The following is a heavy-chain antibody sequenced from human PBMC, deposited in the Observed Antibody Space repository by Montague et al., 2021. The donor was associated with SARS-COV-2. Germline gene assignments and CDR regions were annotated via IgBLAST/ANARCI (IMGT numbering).Heavy chain of an antibody. J-gene: IGHJ3*02. CDR3: ASSGITLTGLDAFDS. CDR1: GDSVVGLRRR. D-gene: IGHD3-9*01. V-gene: IGHV6-1*01. CDR2: PLRKKKRDS. Sequence: CAISGDSVVGLRRRSEEHRPEPQSHNHRVCRPLRKKKRDSDYAESVKRRLVITPDTSKNQVSLQLSSVIPEDTAVYFCASSGITLTGLDAFDSWGQGTMVTVS.